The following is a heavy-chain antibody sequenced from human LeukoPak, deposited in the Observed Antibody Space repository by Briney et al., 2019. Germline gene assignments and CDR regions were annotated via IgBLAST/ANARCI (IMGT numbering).Heavy chain of an antibody. Sequence: GRSLRLSCAASGFTISSYGMHWVRQAPGKGLEWVAVTSYDGSHKNYADSVKGRFTISRDNSKNTLELQMSSLRAEDTAVYYCAKDQDSYGLDFWGQGTLVTVSS. V-gene: IGHV3-30*18. CDR1: GFTISSYG. CDR2: TSYDGSHK. J-gene: IGHJ4*02. CDR3: AKDQDSYGLDF. D-gene: IGHD5-18*01.